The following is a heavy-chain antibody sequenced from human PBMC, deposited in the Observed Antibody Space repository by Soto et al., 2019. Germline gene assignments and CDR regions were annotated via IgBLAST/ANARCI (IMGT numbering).Heavy chain of an antibody. CDR1: GGTFSSYT. J-gene: IGHJ4*02. CDR2: IIPILGIA. D-gene: IGHD3-22*01. CDR3: ARELDYDSSGYYLDY. V-gene: IGHV1-69*08. Sequence: QVQLVQSGAEVKKPGSSVKVSCKASGGTFSSYTISWVRQAPGQGLEWMGRIIPILGIANYAQKFQGRVTITAEKSTSTAYMELSSLRSEDTAVYYCARELDYDSSGYYLDYWGQGTLVTVSS.